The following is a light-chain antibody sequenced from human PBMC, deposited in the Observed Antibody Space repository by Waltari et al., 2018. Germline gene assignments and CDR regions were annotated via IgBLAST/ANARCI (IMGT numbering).Light chain of an antibody. V-gene: IGLV2-14*01. Sequence: QSALTQPASVSGSPGQSITISSTGTSRDVGAYDYVSWYQQFPGKAPKLLISQVTNRPSGVSNRFSGSKSANTASLTISGLQAEDEAHYFCSSHTTTNTYVFGTGTKVTVL. CDR3: SSHTTTNTYV. CDR1: SRDVGAYDY. J-gene: IGLJ1*01. CDR2: QVT.